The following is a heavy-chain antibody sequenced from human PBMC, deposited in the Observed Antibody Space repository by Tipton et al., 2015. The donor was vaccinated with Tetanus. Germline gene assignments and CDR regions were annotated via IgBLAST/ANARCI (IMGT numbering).Heavy chain of an antibody. CDR3: ARERIEAFYYHGLDV. V-gene: IGHV4-61*01. CDR1: GGSISSSSFY. D-gene: IGHD2-21*01. Sequence: TLSLTCTVSGGSISSSSFYWGWIRQPPGKELEWIAYIYQNGDANYNPSLQSRVTISVDTSKNQFSLQLAFVTAADTAIYYCARERIEAFYYHGLDVWGPGTTVTVSS. J-gene: IGHJ6*02. CDR2: IYQNGDA.